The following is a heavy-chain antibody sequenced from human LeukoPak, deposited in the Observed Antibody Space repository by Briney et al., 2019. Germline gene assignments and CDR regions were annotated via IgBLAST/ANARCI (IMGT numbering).Heavy chain of an antibody. CDR2: IRYDGSNK. CDR3: AKPTGGYYDFWSGYYGPYYFDY. Sequence: PGGSLRLSCAASGFTFSSYGMHWVRQAPGKGLEWVAFIRYDGSNKYYADSVKGRFTISRDNSKNSLYLQMNSLRTEDTALYYCAKPTGGYYDFWSGYYGPYYFDYWGQGTLVTVSS. J-gene: IGHJ4*02. D-gene: IGHD3-3*01. CDR1: GFTFSSYG. V-gene: IGHV3-30*02.